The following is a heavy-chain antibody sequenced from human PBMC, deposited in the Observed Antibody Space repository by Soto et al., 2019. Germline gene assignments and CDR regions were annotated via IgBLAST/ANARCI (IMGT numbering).Heavy chain of an antibody. Sequence: QVXLXXSXGGVXXXGRSLRXXCAAXGFTFSSYGMHWVRQAPGKXXXXXXXISYDGSNKYYADSVKGRFTISRDNSKNTLYLQXXXXXXXXXXMYYCAKDRKDCTSTSCSGNYYYYMDVWGKGTTVTVSS. CDR1: GFTFSSYG. J-gene: IGHJ6*03. V-gene: IGHV3-30*03. CDR3: AKDRKDCTSTSCSGNYYYYMDV. CDR2: ISYDGSNK. D-gene: IGHD2-2*01.